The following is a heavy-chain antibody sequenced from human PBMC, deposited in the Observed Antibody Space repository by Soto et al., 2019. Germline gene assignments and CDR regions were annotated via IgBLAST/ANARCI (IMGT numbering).Heavy chain of an antibody. V-gene: IGHV1-18*01. Sequence: QVQLVQSGAEVKEPGASVKISCKASGYTFTSYGITWVRQAPGQGLEWLSWISAYNGDTNYAQKVQGRVTMTTDTSTSTAFRELRSLRFDAPAVYYCVRDPDGHIDFDYWGQGTLVTVSS. CDR3: VRDPDGHIDFDY. CDR1: GYTFTSYG. CDR2: ISAYNGDT. J-gene: IGHJ4*02.